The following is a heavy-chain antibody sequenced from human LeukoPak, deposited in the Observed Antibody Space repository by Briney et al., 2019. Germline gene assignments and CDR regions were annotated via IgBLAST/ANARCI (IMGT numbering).Heavy chain of an antibody. V-gene: IGHV1-46*01. CDR3: ARDDVVGVAAAGRNWFDP. D-gene: IGHD6-13*01. CDR1: GYTFTSYY. J-gene: IGHJ5*02. Sequence: ASVKVSCKASGYTFTSYYMHWVRQAPGQGLEWMGIINPSGGSTSYAQKFQGRVTITADESTSTAYMELSSLRSEDTAVYYCARDDVVGVAAAGRNWFDPWGQGTLVTVSS. CDR2: INPSGGST.